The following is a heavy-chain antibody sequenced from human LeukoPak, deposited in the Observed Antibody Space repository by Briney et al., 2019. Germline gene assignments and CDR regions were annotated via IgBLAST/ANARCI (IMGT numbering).Heavy chain of an antibody. CDR3: AQHPLFGAVWFDP. J-gene: IGHJ5*02. D-gene: IGHD3-10*01. V-gene: IGHV4-34*01. CDR1: GGSFNTYY. CDR2: INHSGST. Sequence: SGTLSLTCAVYGGSFNTYYWSWIRQPPGKGLEWIGEINHSGSTNYNPSLKSRVTISVDKSKNQFSLKLSSVTAADTAVYYCAQHPLFGAVWFDPWGQGTLVTVSS.